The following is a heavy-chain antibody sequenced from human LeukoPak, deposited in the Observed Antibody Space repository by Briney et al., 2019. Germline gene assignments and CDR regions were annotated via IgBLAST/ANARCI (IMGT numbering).Heavy chain of an antibody. CDR1: GGSISSPY. CDR3: ARQLAGLAPPGFIDS. D-gene: IGHD3-3*02. J-gene: IGHJ4*02. Sequence: SETLSLTCTVSGGSISSPYWTWIRQPPGKGLEWIGYIYYGGGTDYSPSLKSRATISLDTSKNQFSLHLTSVTAADTAVYYCARQLAGLAPPGFIDSWGQGTLVTVSS. CDR2: IYYGGGT. V-gene: IGHV4-59*08.